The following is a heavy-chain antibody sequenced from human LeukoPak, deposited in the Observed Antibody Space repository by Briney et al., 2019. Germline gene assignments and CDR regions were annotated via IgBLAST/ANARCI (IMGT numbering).Heavy chain of an antibody. Sequence: ASVKVPCKVSGYTLTELSMHWVRQAPGKGLEWMGGFDPEDGETIYAQNFQGRVTMTEDKSTDTAYMELSSLRSEDTAVYYCATTRRYCSSSTCSRFDPWGQGTLVTVSS. J-gene: IGHJ5*02. CDR3: ATTRRYCSSSTCSRFDP. CDR1: GYTLTELS. V-gene: IGHV1-24*01. CDR2: FDPEDGET. D-gene: IGHD2-2*01.